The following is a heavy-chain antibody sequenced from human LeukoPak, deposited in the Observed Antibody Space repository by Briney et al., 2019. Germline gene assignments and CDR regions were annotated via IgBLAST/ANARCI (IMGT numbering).Heavy chain of an antibody. CDR3: AGPSRDGYNYDY. D-gene: IGHD5-24*01. J-gene: IGHJ4*02. V-gene: IGHV1-69*04. CDR2: IIPILGIA. Sequence: SVKVSCKASGGTFSSYAISWVRQAPGQGLEWMGRIIPILGIANYAQKFQGRVTITADKSTSTAYMELSSLRSEDTAVYYCAGPSRDGYNYDYWGQGTLVTVSS. CDR1: GGTFSSYA.